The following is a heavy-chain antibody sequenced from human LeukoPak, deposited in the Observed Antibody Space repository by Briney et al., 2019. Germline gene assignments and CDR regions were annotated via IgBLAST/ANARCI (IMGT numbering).Heavy chain of an antibody. CDR2: ISYDGSNK. D-gene: IGHD1-20*01. V-gene: IGHV3-30-3*01. CDR3: ARDLNWNDFDY. CDR1: GFTFSSYA. J-gene: IGHJ4*02. Sequence: SGGSLRLSCAASGFTFSSYAMHWVRQAPGKGLEWVAVISYDGSNKYYADSVKGRFTISRDNSKSTLYLQMNSLRAEDTAVYYCARDLNWNDFDYWGQGTLVTVSS.